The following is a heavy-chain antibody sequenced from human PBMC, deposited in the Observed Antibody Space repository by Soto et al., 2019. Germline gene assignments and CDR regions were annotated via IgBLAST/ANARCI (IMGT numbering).Heavy chain of an antibody. D-gene: IGHD1-26*01. CDR2: IYSGGST. CDR1: GFTFSNYA. CDR3: AREDVGATG. V-gene: IGHV3-66*01. J-gene: IGHJ4*02. Sequence: PGGSLRLSCAASGFTFSNYAISWVRQTPGKGLEWVSVIYSGGSTYYADSVKGRFTISRDNSKNTLYLQMNSLRAEDTAVYYCAREDVGATGWGQGTLVTVAS.